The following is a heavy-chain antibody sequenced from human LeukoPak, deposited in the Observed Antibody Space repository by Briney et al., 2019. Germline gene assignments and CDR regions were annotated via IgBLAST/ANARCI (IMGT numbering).Heavy chain of an antibody. J-gene: IGHJ3*02. V-gene: IGHV4-59*08. CDR1: GGSICSYY. D-gene: IGHD3-16*01. CDR3: ARHLYDYVWGSPDAFDI. CDR2: IYYSGST. Sequence: SETLSLTCTVSGGSICSYYWSWIRQPPGKGLEWIGYIYYSGSTNYNPSLKSRVTISVDTSKNQFSLKLSSVTAADTAVYYCARHLYDYVWGSPDAFDIWGQGTMVTVSS.